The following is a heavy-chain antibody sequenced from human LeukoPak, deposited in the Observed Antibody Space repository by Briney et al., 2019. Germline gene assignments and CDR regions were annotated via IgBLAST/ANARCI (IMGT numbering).Heavy chain of an antibody. J-gene: IGHJ3*02. V-gene: IGHV3-30*03. Sequence: GGSLRLSCAASGFTFSSYGMHWVRQAPGKGLEWVAVIAYDGDNKYYADSVKGRFTISRDNSKNTLYLQMNSLRAEDTAVYYCARDDGGDFNDAFDIWGQGTMVTVSS. CDR3: ARDDGGDFNDAFDI. CDR1: GFTFSSYG. D-gene: IGHD2-21*02. CDR2: IAYDGDNK.